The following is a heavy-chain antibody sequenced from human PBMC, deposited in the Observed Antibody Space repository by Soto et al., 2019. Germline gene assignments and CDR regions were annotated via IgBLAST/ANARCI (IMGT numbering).Heavy chain of an antibody. CDR2: ISYEGSRK. J-gene: IGHJ4*02. CDR1: GFTFNNYG. V-gene: IGHV3-30*18. CDR3: AKDRWCVIEMATYFDY. D-gene: IGHD2-8*02. Sequence: QVQLVESGGGVVQPGRSLRLSCAASGFTFNNYGMHWVRQAPGKGLEWVAVISYEGSRKYYADSVKGRFTISRDSSKNTLYLQMNSLRAEDTAVYYCAKDRWCVIEMATYFDYWSQGTLVTVSS.